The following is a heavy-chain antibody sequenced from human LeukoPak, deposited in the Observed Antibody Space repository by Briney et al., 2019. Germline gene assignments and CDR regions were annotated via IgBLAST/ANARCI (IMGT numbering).Heavy chain of an antibody. CDR2: INPSGGST. V-gene: IGHV1-46*01. CDR3: ARGPREGYSYGHIDY. J-gene: IGHJ4*02. CDR1: GYTFTSYY. Sequence: VASVKVSCTASGYTFTSYYMHWVRQAPGQGLEWMGIINPSGGSTSYAQKFQGRVTMTRDTSTSTVYMELSSLRSEDTAVYYCARGPREGYSYGHIDYWGQGTLVTVSS. D-gene: IGHD5-18*01.